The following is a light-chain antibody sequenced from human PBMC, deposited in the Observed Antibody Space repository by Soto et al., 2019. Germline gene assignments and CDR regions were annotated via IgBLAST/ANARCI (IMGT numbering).Light chain of an antibody. Sequence: EVVLTQSPGTLSLSPGERATLSCRASQSVTNNYLAWYQQRPRQAPRLLIFGSSDRATGIPDRFSGSGSGTDFTLTISRLEPEDFAVYYCHQYGSSPPYTCGQGTKLEIK. CDR3: HQYGSSPPYT. V-gene: IGKV3-20*01. CDR2: GSS. J-gene: IGKJ2*01. CDR1: QSVTNNY.